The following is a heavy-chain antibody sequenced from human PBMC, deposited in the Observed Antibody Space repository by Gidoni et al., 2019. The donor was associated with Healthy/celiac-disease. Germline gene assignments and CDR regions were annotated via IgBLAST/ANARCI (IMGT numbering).Heavy chain of an antibody. D-gene: IGHD6-6*01. CDR1: GGSISSSSYY. V-gene: IGHV4-39*01. CDR2: IYYSGST. J-gene: IGHJ5*02. CDR3: ARHLLISSLSVGWFDP. Sequence: QLQLQESGPGLAKQSETLSLTCTVSGGSISSSSYYWGWIRQPPGKGLEWSGRIYYSGSTYYNPSLKSRVTISVDTSKNLFSLKLSSVTAADTSVYYCARHLLISSLSVGWFDPWGQGTLVTVSS.